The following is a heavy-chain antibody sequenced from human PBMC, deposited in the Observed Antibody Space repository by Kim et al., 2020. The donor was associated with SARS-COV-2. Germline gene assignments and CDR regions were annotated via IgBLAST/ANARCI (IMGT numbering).Heavy chain of an antibody. CDR3: ARGRVGVVPAPVLGLGPFYEYFILDV. Sequence: SETLSLTCAVYGGSFSGHSWSWVRQPPGQGLEWIGEITHSGGTKYNPSLKSRLTISLDMSKNQFSLKLTSVTAADTCLYYCARGRVGVVPAPVLGLGPFYEYFILDVWGHGTTVTVSS. V-gene: IGHV4-34*01. CDR2: ITHSGGT. CDR1: GGSFSGHS. D-gene: IGHD2-2*01. J-gene: IGHJ6*02.